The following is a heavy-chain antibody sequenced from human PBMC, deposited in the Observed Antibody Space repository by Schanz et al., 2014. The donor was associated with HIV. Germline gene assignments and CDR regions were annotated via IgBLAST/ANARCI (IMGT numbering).Heavy chain of an antibody. CDR2: ISAYNGNT. J-gene: IGHJ4*02. V-gene: IGHV1-18*01. D-gene: IGHD1-26*01. CDR3: ARDRPVIVGATRADGGTDFDY. CDR1: GYTFISYG. Sequence: QVQLVQSGPEVKKPGASVKVSCKASGYTFISYGISWVRQAPGQGLEWMGWISAYNGNTNYAQKFQGRLTITTDTSTSTAYMELRSLRSDDTAVYYCARDRPVIVGATRADGGTDFDYWGQGTLVTVSS.